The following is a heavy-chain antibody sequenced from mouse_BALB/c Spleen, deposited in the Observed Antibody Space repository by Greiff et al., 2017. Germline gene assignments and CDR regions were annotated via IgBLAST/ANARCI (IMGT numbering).Heavy chain of an antibody. CDR2: IYPYNGGT. CDR1: GYTFTDYN. V-gene: IGHV1S29*02. Sequence: EVKVVESGPELVKPGASVKISCKASGYTFTDYNMHWVKQSHGKSLEWIGYIYPYNGGTGYNQKFKSKATLTVDNSSSTAYMELRSLTSEDSAVYYCARSNGYEGFAYWGQGTLVTVSA. D-gene: IGHD2-2*01. CDR3: ARSNGYEGFAY. J-gene: IGHJ3*01.